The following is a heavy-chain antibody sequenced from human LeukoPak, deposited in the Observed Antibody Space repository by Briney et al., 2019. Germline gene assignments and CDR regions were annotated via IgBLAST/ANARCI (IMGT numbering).Heavy chain of an antibody. CDR1: GGSISSSSYY. V-gene: IGHV4-39*07. Sequence: SVTLSLTCTVSGGSISSSSYYWGWIRQPPGKGLEWIGSIYYSGSTYYNPSLKSRVTISVDTSKNQFSLKLSSVTAADTAVYYCARASNYDFWSGYAHNWFDPWGQGTLVTVSS. J-gene: IGHJ5*02. D-gene: IGHD3-3*01. CDR2: IYYSGST. CDR3: ARASNYDFWSGYAHNWFDP.